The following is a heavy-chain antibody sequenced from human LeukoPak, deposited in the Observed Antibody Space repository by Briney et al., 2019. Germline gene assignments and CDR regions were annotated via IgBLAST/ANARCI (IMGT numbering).Heavy chain of an antibody. CDR1: GFTFSSYG. V-gene: IGHV3-30*18. CDR2: ISYDGSNK. D-gene: IGHD2-15*01. Sequence: GGSLRLSCAASGFTFSSYGMHWVRQAPGKGLEWVAVISYDGSNKYYADSVKGRFTISRDNSKNTLYLQMNSLRAEDTAVYYCAKDFCSGGSCHPAYWGQGTLVTVSS. J-gene: IGHJ4*02. CDR3: AKDFCSGGSCHPAY.